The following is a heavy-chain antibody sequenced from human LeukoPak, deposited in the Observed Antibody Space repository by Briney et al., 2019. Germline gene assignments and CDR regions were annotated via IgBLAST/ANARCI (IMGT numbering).Heavy chain of an antibody. CDR2: LYHSGST. Sequence: SETLSLTCTVSGYSISSGYYWGWIRQPPGKGLEWIGSLYHSGSTYYNPSLKSRLTISVDTSKNQFSLKLSSVTAADTAVYYCARDYYGSGSYHNNWFDPWGQGTLVTVSS. CDR3: ARDYYGSGSYHNNWFDP. CDR1: GYSISSGYY. V-gene: IGHV4-38-2*02. D-gene: IGHD3-10*01. J-gene: IGHJ5*02.